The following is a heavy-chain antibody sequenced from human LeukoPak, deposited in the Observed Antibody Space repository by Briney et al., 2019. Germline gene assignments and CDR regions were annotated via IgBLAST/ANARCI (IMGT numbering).Heavy chain of an antibody. CDR1: GGSISSYY. V-gene: IGHV4-59*01. J-gene: IGHJ4*02. D-gene: IGHD6-13*01. CDR3: ARGYSSSWYYFDY. Sequence: PSETLSLTCTVSGGSISSYYWSWIRQPPGKGLEWIGYIYYTGSTNYNPSLKSRVTILVDTSKNQFSLKLSSVTAADTAVYYCARGYSSSWYYFDYWGQGTLVTVSS. CDR2: IYYTGST.